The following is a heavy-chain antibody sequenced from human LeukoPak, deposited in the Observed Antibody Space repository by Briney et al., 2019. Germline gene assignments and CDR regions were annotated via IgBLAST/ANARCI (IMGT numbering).Heavy chain of an antibody. D-gene: IGHD6-19*01. J-gene: IGHJ4*02. CDR3: ATSPGIAVAGTG. CDR2: ISSSSSYI. Sequence: PGGSLRLSCAASGFTFSSYSMNWVRQAPGKGLEWVSSISSSSSYIYYADSVKGRFTISRDNAKNSLYLQMNSLRAEDTAVYYCATSPGIAVAGTGWGQGTLVTVSS. V-gene: IGHV3-21*01. CDR1: GFTFSSYS.